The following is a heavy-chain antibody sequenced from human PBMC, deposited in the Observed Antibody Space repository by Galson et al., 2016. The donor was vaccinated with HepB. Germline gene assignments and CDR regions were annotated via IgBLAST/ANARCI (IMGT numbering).Heavy chain of an antibody. V-gene: IGHV6-1*01. CDR1: GDSVSSNTAA. CDR2: TYFRSKWYN. D-gene: IGHD6-6*01. Sequence: CAISGDSVSSNTAAWNWIRQSPSRALEWLGRTYFRSKWYNAYTMSVKSRIIISPDTSKNQFSLQLNSATPEDTAVYYCARDVGSTLAARSFDYWGPGTLVTVSS. J-gene: IGHJ4*02. CDR3: ARDVGSTLAARSFDY.